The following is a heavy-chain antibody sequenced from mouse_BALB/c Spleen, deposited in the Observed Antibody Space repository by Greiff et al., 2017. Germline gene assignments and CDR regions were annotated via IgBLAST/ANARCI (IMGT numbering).Heavy chain of an antibody. V-gene: IGHV5-9-3*01. CDR2: ISSGGSYT. D-gene: IGHD1-1*01. CDR1: GFTFSSYA. J-gene: IGHJ1*01. Sequence: EVKLMESGGGLVKPGGSLKLSCAASGFTFSSYAMSWVRQTPEKRLEWVATISSGGSYTYYPDSVKGRFTISRDNAKNTLYLQMSSLRSEDTAMYYCARLAYFYGSSYWYFDVWGAGTTVTVS. CDR3: ARLAYFYGSSYWYFDV.